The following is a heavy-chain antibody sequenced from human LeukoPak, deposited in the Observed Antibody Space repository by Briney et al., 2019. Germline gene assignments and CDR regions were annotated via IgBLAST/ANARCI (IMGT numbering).Heavy chain of an antibody. J-gene: IGHJ4*02. CDR3: AKWGDFDVLTGYYVPDF. CDR1: AFTVSSNY. V-gene: IGHV3-53*01. Sequence: GGSLRLSCAASAFTVSSNYMSWVRQAPGKGLEWVSVIYSGGNTYYADSVKGRFTISRDNSKNTLYLQMNSLRDEDTAVYYCAKWGDFDVLTGYYVPDFWGQGTLVTVSS. CDR2: IYSGGNT. D-gene: IGHD3-9*01.